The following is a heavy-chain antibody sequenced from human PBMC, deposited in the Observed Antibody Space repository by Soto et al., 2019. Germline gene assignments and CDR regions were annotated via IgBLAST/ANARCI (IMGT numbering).Heavy chain of an antibody. Sequence: ASVKVSCKAFGYTFNRYVMNWVRQAPGQRLEWLGWINAGNGNTQYSQKFQGRVTITRGTSASTTYMDLSSLRSEDTAVYYCAGQLVGVDYYYGMDVWGQGSTVTVAS. D-gene: IGHD6-6*01. CDR2: INAGNGNT. J-gene: IGHJ6*02. CDR1: GYTFNRYV. CDR3: AGQLVGVDYYYGMDV. V-gene: IGHV1-3*01.